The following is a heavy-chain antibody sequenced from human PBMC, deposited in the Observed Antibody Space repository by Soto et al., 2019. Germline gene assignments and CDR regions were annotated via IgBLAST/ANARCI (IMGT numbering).Heavy chain of an antibody. CDR3: ARKLPFGSGSSWTGPPNYYYYMDV. J-gene: IGHJ6*03. CDR1: GYTFTSYD. Sequence: ASVKVSCKASGYTFTSYDINWVRQATGQGLEWMGWMNPNSGNTGYAQKFQGRVTMTRNTSISTAYMELSSLRSEDTAVYYCARKLPFGSGSSWTGPPNYYYYMDVWGKGTTVTVSS. CDR2: MNPNSGNT. D-gene: IGHD6-6*01. V-gene: IGHV1-8*01.